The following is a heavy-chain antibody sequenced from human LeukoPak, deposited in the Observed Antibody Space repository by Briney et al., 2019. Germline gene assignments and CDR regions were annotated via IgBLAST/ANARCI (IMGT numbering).Heavy chain of an antibody. J-gene: IGHJ4*02. CDR1: GGSISSSDYY. CDR2: MFYNGAT. D-gene: IGHD6-19*01. Sequence: SQTLSLTCTVSGGSISSSDYYWGWIRQPPGKGLEWIGTMFYNGATKSNPSLSSRVTMSIDTSKNQFSLKLRSVTAADTAVYYCAREARFALPVVGSGDYWGQGSLVTVSS. V-gene: IGHV4-39*07. CDR3: AREARFALPVVGSGDY.